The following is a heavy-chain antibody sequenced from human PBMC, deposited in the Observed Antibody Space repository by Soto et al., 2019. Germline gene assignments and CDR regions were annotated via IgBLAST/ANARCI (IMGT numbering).Heavy chain of an antibody. Sequence: VQLVESGGGLVQPGGSLRLSCAAAGFTFSSYWMSWARQAPGKGLEWMANIKTDGSDKKYVDSVKGRFTISRDNSKNTLYLQMNSLRAEDTAVYYCARPLGPTRGYYYYGMDVWGQGTTVTVSS. J-gene: IGHJ6*02. CDR3: ARPLGPTRGYYYYGMDV. CDR1: GFTFSSYW. CDR2: IKTDGSDK. D-gene: IGHD1-26*01. V-gene: IGHV3-7*02.